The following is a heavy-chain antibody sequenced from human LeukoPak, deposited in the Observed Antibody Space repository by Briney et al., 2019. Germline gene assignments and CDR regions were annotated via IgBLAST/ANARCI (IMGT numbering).Heavy chain of an antibody. D-gene: IGHD5-18*01. CDR3: AKDQAIQLWLDY. CDR1: GFTFSSYG. Sequence: PGRSLRLSCAASGFTFSSYGMHWVRQAPGRGLEWVAVISYDGSNKYYADSVKGRFTISRDNSKNTLYLQMNSLRAEDTAVYYCAKDQAIQLWLDYWGQGTLVTVSS. J-gene: IGHJ4*02. V-gene: IGHV3-30*18. CDR2: ISYDGSNK.